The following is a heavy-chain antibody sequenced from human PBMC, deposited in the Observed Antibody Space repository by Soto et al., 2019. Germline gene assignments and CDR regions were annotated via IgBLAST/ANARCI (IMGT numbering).Heavy chain of an antibody. CDR3: ARGRSSSWYAADYYYYYMDV. D-gene: IGHD6-13*01. V-gene: IGHV4-31*03. CDR1: GGSISSGGYY. J-gene: IGHJ6*03. Sequence: PSETLSLTCTVSGGSISSGGYYWSWIRQHPGKGLEWIGYIYYSGSTYYNPSLKSRVTISVDTSKNQFSLKLSSVTAADTAVYYCARGRSSSWYAADYYYYYMDVWGKGTTVTASS. CDR2: IYYSGST.